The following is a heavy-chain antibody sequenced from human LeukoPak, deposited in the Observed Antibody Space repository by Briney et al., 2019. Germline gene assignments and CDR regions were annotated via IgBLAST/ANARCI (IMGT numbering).Heavy chain of an antibody. CDR1: GFTFSSYA. D-gene: IGHD6-6*01. CDR3: ASSSIAARHNYYYYMDV. J-gene: IGHJ6*03. CDR2: ISGSGGST. V-gene: IGHV3-23*01. Sequence: GGSLRLSCAASGFTFSSYAMSWVRQAPGKGLEWVSAISGSGGSTYYADSVKGRLTISRDNSKNTLYLQMNSLRAEDTAVYYCASSSIAARHNYYYYMDVWGKGTTVTVSS.